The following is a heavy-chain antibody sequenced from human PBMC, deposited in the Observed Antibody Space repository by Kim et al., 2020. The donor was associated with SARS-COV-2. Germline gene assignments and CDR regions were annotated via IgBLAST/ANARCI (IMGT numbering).Heavy chain of an antibody. CDR2: IIPIFGTA. V-gene: IGHV1-69*13. CDR1: GGTFSSYA. J-gene: IGHJ6*02. Sequence: SVKVSCKASGGTFSSYAISWVRQAPGQGLEWMGGIIPIFGTANYAQKFQGRVTITADESTSTAYMELSSLRSEDTAVYYCARERVYSAAGILYSVQDYYYYGMDVWGQGTTVTVSS. CDR3: ARERVYSAAGILYSVQDYYYYGMDV. D-gene: IGHD6-13*01.